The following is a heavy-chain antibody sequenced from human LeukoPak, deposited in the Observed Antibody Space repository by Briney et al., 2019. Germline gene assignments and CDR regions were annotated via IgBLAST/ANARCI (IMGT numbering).Heavy chain of an antibody. Sequence: SETLSLTCAVYGGSFSGYYWSWIRQPPGKGLEWIGEINHSGSTNYNPSLKSRVTISVDTSKNQFSLKLSSVTAADTAVYYCARVSSIAAAGTIFADYWGQGTLVTVSS. J-gene: IGHJ4*02. D-gene: IGHD6-13*01. CDR3: ARVSSIAAAGTIFADY. CDR1: GGSFSGYY. CDR2: INHSGST. V-gene: IGHV4-34*01.